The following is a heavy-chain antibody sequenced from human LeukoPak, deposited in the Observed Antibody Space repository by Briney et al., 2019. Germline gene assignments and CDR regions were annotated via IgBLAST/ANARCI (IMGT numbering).Heavy chain of an antibody. J-gene: IGHJ6*03. V-gene: IGHV3-48*04. CDR2: ISSSSTI. CDR3: ARGDSWNSYYYYYMDV. D-gene: IGHD1-7*01. CDR1: GFTFSSYS. Sequence: GGSLRLSCAASGFTFSSYSMNWVRQAPGQGLEWVSYISSSSTIYYADSVKGRFTISRDNAKNSLFLQMNSLRAEDTAVYYCARGDSWNSYYYYYMDVWGKGTSVTVSS.